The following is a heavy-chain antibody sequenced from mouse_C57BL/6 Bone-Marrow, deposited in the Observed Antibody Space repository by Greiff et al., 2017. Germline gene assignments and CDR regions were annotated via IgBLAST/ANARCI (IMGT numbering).Heavy chain of an antibody. Sequence: LKLMESGPGLVAPSQSLSITCTVSGFSLTSYGVDWVRQSPGKGLEWLGVIWGVGSTKYNSDLKSRLNISKDNSKSQVFLKMNSLQTDDTAMYYCASSNPYYYAMDYWGQGTSVTVSS. J-gene: IGHJ4*01. CDR2: IWGVGST. D-gene: IGHD2-5*01. CDR3: ASSNPYYYAMDY. CDR1: GFSLTSYG. V-gene: IGHV2-6*01.